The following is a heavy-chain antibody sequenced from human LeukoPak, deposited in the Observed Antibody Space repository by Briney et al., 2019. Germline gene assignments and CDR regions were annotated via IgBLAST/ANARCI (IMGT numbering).Heavy chain of an antibody. D-gene: IGHD6-13*01. CDR2: IYYSGST. J-gene: IGHJ4*02. V-gene: IGHV4-39*01. Sequence: KTSETLSLTCRVSGGSVSSSSYYWGWIRQPPGKGLEWIATIYYSGSTYYNPSLKSRVTISADTSKNQFSLKMTSVTAADTAVYYCARLATFIAAAGTGNWGQGTLVTVSS. CDR1: GGSVSSSSYY. CDR3: ARLATFIAAAGTGN.